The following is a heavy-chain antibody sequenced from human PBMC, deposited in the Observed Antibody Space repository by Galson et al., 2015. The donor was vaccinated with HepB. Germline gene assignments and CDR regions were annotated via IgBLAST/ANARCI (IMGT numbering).Heavy chain of an antibody. CDR1: GFTFGSYW. CDR2: INQDGSEK. D-gene: IGHD6-19*01. J-gene: IGHJ4*02. Sequence: SLRLSCAASGFTFGSYWMTWVRQAPGKGLEWVANINQDGSEKYYVDSVKGRFTISREHAKNSLSLQMKSLRAEDTALYYCARDRSAFRGSGWYNFYFDYWGQGTLVTVSS. CDR3: ARDRSAFRGSGWYNFYFDY. V-gene: IGHV3-7*03.